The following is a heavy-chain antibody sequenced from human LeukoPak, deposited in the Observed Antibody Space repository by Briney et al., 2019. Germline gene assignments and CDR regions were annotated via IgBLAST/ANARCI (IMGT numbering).Heavy chain of an antibody. V-gene: IGHV3-30*02. Sequence: PGGSLRLSCAASGFTFSSYGMHWVRQAPGKGLEWVAFIRYDGSNKYYADSVKGRFTISRGNSKNTLYLQMNSLRAEDTAVYYCAKDPSVYGYLDYWGQGTLVTVSS. J-gene: IGHJ4*02. CDR2: IRYDGSNK. CDR1: GFTFSSYG. CDR3: AKDPSVYGYLDY. D-gene: IGHD3-10*01.